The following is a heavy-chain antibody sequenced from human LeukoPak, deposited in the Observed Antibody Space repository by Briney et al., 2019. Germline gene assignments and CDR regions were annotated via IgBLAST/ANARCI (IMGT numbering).Heavy chain of an antibody. CDR3: AKDALGSYKDYYYYYMDV. J-gene: IGHJ6*03. V-gene: IGHV3-43D*03. CDR1: GFTFGDYA. Sequence: GGSLRLSCAASGFTFGDYAMHWVRQAPGKGLEWVSLISWDGGSTYYADSVKGRFTISRDNSKNSLYLQMNSLRAEDTALYYCAKDALGSYKDYYYYYMDVWGKGTTVTVSS. CDR2: ISWDGGST. D-gene: IGHD1-26*01.